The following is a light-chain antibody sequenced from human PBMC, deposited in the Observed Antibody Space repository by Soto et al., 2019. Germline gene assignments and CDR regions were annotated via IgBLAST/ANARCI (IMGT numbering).Light chain of an antibody. V-gene: IGKV3-15*01. CDR2: GAS. J-gene: IGKJ2*01. Sequence: EIVMTQSPGTLSVSPGERATLSCRASQGIGNYLAWFQQKPGQTPRLLIYGASTRATGVPVRFSGTGSGTEFTLTISSLQSEDFAVYYCQKYNNWPPEYTFGQGTKLEIK. CDR3: QKYNNWPPEYT. CDR1: QGIGNY.